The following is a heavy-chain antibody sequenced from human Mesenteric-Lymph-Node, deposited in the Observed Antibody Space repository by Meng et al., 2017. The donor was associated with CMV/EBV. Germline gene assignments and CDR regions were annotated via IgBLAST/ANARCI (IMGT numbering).Heavy chain of an antibody. D-gene: IGHD2-2*01. V-gene: IGHV4-59*11. CDR3: ARGRSTKFDF. Sequence: SETLSLTCTVSGGSITSHYWSWIRQPPGKGLEWVGYIYYSGSTKYNPSLKSRVTISVGTSKTQFSLMLRSVTAADTAVYYCARGRSTKFDFWGQGALVTVSS. CDR2: IYYSGST. CDR1: GGSITSHY. J-gene: IGHJ4*02.